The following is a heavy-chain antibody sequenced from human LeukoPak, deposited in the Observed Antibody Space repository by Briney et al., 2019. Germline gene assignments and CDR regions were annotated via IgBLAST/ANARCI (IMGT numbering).Heavy chain of an antibody. CDR1: GFTFNDHA. J-gene: IGHJ4*02. V-gene: IGHV3-9*01. CDR2: ISWNSGSI. Sequence: PGRSLRLSCAASGFTFNDHAMYWVRQAPGKGLEWVSGISWNSGSIGYADSVKGRFTISRDNAKNSLYLQMNSLRAEDTALYYCAKVGLEAVYWGQGTLVTVSS. CDR3: AKVGLEAVY. D-gene: IGHD3-22*01.